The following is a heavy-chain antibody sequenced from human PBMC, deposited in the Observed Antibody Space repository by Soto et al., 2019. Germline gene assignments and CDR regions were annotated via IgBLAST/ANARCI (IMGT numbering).Heavy chain of an antibody. V-gene: IGHV3-30*18. CDR3: AKEGDYYDSSGYWYYFDY. CDR2: ISYDGSNK. Sequence: QVQLVESGGGVVQPGRSLRLSCAASGFTFSSYGMHWVRQAPGKGLEWVAVISYDGSNKYYADSVKSRFTISRDNSKNTLYLQMNSLRAEDTAVYYCAKEGDYYDSSGYWYYFDYWGQGTLVTVSS. J-gene: IGHJ4*02. CDR1: GFTFSSYG. D-gene: IGHD3-22*01.